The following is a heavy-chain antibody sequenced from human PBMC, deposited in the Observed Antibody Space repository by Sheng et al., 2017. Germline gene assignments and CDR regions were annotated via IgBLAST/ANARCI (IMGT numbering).Heavy chain of an antibody. J-gene: IGHJ3*02. CDR1: GFTFSSYA. D-gene: IGHD1-26*01. CDR3: AKDGLGVPSCRYLMRFDI. CDR2: ISGSGGST. Sequence: EVQLVESGGGLVQPGGSLRLSCAASGFTFSSYAMSWVRQAPGKGLEWVSAISGSGGSTYYADSVKGRFTISRDNSKNTLYLQMNSLRAEDTAVYYCAKDGLGVPSCRYLMRFDIWGQGTMVTSLQ. V-gene: IGHV3-23*04.